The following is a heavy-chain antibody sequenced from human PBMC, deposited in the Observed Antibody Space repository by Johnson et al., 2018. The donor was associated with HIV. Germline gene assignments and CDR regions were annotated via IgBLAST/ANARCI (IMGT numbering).Heavy chain of an antibody. V-gene: IGHV3-30*18. CDR3: AKDESDAFDI. Sequence: QVQLVESGGGLVQPGGSLRLSCAASGFTFSDYYMSWIRQAPGKGLAWVGVISYDGSIKYYADSVKGRFTISRDNSKNTLYLQMNSLRAGDTAVYYCAKDESDAFDIWGQGTIVTVSS. CDR2: ISYDGSIK. J-gene: IGHJ3*02. CDR1: GFTFSDYY.